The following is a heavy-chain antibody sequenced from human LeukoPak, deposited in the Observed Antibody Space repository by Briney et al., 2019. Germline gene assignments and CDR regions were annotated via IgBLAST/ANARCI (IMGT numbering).Heavy chain of an antibody. CDR3: ARGGYCGGDCFFYY. CDR1: GGSISSYY. Sequence: PSETLSLTCTVSGGSISSYYWSWIRQPPGKGLEWIGYIYYSGSTNYNPSLQSRVTISVDTSKNQFSLKLTSVTAADTAVYYCARGGYCGGDCFFYYWGQGTLVTVSS. CDR2: IYYSGST. J-gene: IGHJ4*02. D-gene: IGHD2-21*02. V-gene: IGHV4-59*08.